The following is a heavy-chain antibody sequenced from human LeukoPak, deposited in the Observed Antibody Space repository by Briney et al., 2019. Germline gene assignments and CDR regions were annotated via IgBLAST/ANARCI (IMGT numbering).Heavy chain of an antibody. CDR3: AKRGVVIRVILVGFHKEAYYFDS. J-gene: IGHJ4*02. Sequence: PRGSLRLSCAVSGITLSNYGMSWVRQAPGKGLEWVAGISDSGGRTNYADSVKGRFTISRDNPKNTIYLQMNSLRAEDAAVYFCAKRGVVIRVILVGFHKEAYYFDSWGQGALVTVSS. D-gene: IGHD3-22*01. CDR1: GITLSNYG. V-gene: IGHV3-23*01. CDR2: ISDSGGRT.